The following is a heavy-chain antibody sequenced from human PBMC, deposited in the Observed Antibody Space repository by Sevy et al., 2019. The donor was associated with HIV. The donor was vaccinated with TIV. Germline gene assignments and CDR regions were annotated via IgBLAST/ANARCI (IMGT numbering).Heavy chain of an antibody. Sequence: ASVKVSCKASGGTLSSYAISWVRQAPGQGLEWMGGIIPIFGTANYAQKFQGRVTITADESTSTAYMELSSLRSEDTAVYYCAREGAYYDSSGYHNGIYYFDYWGQGTLVTVSS. CDR1: GGTLSSYA. CDR3: AREGAYYDSSGYHNGIYYFDY. CDR2: IIPIFGTA. D-gene: IGHD3-22*01. J-gene: IGHJ4*02. V-gene: IGHV1-69*13.